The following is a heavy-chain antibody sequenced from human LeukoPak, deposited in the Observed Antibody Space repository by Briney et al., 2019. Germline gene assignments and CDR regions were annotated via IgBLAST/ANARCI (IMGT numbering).Heavy chain of an antibody. J-gene: IGHJ5*02. CDR2: INYSGST. D-gene: IGHD6-13*01. CDR3: ARGRAAAGRDWFDP. V-gene: IGHV4-39*07. Sequence: SETLSLTCTVSGGSISSNTYYWGWIRQPPGKGLEWIGSINYSGSTYYNPSLKSRVTISVDTSKNQFSLKLSSVTAADTAVYYCARGRAAAGRDWFDPWGQGTLVTVSS. CDR1: GGSISSNTYY.